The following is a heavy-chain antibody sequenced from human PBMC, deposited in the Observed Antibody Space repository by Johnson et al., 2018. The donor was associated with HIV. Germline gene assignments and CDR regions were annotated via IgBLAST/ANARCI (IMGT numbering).Heavy chain of an antibody. D-gene: IGHD2-15*01. Sequence: QVQLVESGGGLVQPGGSLRLSCAASGLTFSNYAMSWVRQAPGNGLEWVAVISYDGSNQYYADSVKGRFTISRDNSKNTLYLQMNSLRAGDTALYYCARAVCRGGRCYSHDAFDIWGQGTMVTVSS. CDR3: ARAVCRGGRCYSHDAFDI. V-gene: IGHV3-30*14. J-gene: IGHJ3*02. CDR2: ISYDGSNQ. CDR1: GLTFSNYA.